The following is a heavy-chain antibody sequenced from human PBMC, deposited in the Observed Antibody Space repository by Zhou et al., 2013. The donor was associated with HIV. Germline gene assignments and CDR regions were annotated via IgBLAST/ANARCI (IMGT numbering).Heavy chain of an antibody. Sequence: QVQLVQSGAEVKRPGSSVKVSCKASGGTFNNYAINWVRQAPGQGLEWMGGIIPIFRTPKYSQKFQGRVNITADEFTTTAYMEVSSLTSEDTAIYYCARRGLGDYGDYGFYPADCWGQGTLVTVSS. CDR3: ARRGLGDYGDYGFYPADC. CDR1: GGTFNNYA. D-gene: IGHD4-17*01. V-gene: IGHV1-69*12. J-gene: IGHJ4*02. CDR2: IIPIFRTP.